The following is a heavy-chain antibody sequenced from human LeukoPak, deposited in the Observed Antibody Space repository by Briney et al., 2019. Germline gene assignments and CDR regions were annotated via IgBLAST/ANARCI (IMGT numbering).Heavy chain of an antibody. D-gene: IGHD3-3*01. CDR2: VDPSGDIA. CDR3: ARQSDWSGYYYFDY. Sequence: ASVKVSCKTSGYIFIHYYMHWVRQASGEGFEWMGIVDPSGDIATYAQKFQGRVTLTTDTSTSTFYMELSSLRSEDTAIYYCARQSDWSGYYYFDYWGQGTLVTVSS. V-gene: IGHV1-46*01. J-gene: IGHJ4*02. CDR1: GYIFIHYY.